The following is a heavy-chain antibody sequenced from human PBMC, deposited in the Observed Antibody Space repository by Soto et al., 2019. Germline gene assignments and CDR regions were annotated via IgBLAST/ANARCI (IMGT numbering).Heavy chain of an antibody. V-gene: IGHV3-74*03. CDR3: AREGSLGLDV. D-gene: IGHD3-10*01. Sequence: EVRLEEAGGGFVQPGGSLRVSCSGSGFIFSSFWMHWVRQGPGKGLEWVSRINGDGASLAYADSVKGRFSISRDNVKNTLHLQMNSLGDDVTAVYFCAREGSLGLDVWGRGTTVTVSS. CDR2: INGDGASL. J-gene: IGHJ6*02. CDR1: GFIFSSFW.